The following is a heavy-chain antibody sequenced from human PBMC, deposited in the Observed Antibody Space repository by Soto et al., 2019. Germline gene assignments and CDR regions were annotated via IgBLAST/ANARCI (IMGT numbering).Heavy chain of an antibody. CDR1: GGSISSGGYY. J-gene: IGHJ5*01. CDR2: IYYSGST. V-gene: IGHV4-31*03. CDR3: CARHSAXWQWFD. D-gene: IGHD3-10*01. Sequence: QVQLQESGPGLVKPSQTLSLTCSVSGGSISSGGYYWSWIRQHPEKGLEWIGYIYYSGSTNYNPSLKSRVIISVDTSSNRFSLDLXXXXXXXXXIYYCARHSAXWQWFD.